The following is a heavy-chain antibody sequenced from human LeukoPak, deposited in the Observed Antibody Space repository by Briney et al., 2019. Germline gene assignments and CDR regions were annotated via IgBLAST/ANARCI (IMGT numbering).Heavy chain of an antibody. Sequence: SQTLSLTCTDSGGSISSGSYYWSWIRQPAGKGLEWIGRIYTSGSTNYNPSLKSRVTISVDTSKNQFSLKLSSVTAADTAVYYCASGIVSGSFDYWGQGTLVTVSS. CDR2: IYTSGST. CDR3: ASGIVSGSFDY. D-gene: IGHD1-26*01. CDR1: GGSISSGSYY. J-gene: IGHJ4*02. V-gene: IGHV4-61*02.